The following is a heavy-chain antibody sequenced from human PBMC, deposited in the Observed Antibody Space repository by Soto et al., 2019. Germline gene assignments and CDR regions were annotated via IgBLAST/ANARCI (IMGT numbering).Heavy chain of an antibody. Sequence: QVQLVQSGAEVKKPGASVKVSCKASGYTFTSYGISWVRQAPGQGLEWMGWISAYNVNTNYAQKLQGRVPMTTDTATSTVYMELRRLRSDDTAVYYCARDPPPMDVWCQGTTVTVSS. V-gene: IGHV1-18*01. CDR1: GYTFTSYG. J-gene: IGHJ6*02. CDR3: ARDPPPMDV. CDR2: ISAYNVNT.